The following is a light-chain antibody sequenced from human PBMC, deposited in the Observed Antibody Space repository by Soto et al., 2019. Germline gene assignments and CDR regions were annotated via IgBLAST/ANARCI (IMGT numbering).Light chain of an antibody. CDR2: EVS. Sequence: QSVLTQPASVSGSHGQSSTISCTGTSSDVGAYDYVSWYQQHPDKAPKLMIYEVSNRPSGVSNRFSGSKSVNTATLTISGLQAEDEADYYCSSYTSSSTRVFGTGTKVTVL. CDR3: SSYTSSSTRV. J-gene: IGLJ1*01. V-gene: IGLV2-14*03. CDR1: SSDVGAYDY.